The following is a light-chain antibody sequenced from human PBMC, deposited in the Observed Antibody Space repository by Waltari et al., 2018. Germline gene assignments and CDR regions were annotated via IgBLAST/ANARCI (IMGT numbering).Light chain of an antibody. J-gene: IGLJ3*02. V-gene: IGLV1-40*01. CDR2: GSS. CDR1: GSNIGAGYD. Sequence: QSVLTPPPSVSGSPGPRVTISCTGSGSNIGAGYDGPWYQHLPRAAPKLLIYGSSSRPLGVPDRFFGSTSGTSASLAITGLQAEDEGDYYCQSYDTSLSVVFGGGTKLTVL. CDR3: QSYDTSLSVV.